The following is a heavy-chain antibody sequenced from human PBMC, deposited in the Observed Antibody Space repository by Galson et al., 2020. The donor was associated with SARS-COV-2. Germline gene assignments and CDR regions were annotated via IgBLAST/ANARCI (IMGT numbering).Heavy chain of an antibody. CDR3: ARDVHDYYDSSGLIDY. D-gene: IGHD3-22*01. CDR2: ISYDGSNK. V-gene: IGHV3-30-3*01. CDR1: GFTFSSYA. J-gene: IGHJ4*02. Sequence: GESLKISCAASGFTFSSYAMHWVRQAPGKGLEWVAVISYDGSNKYYADSVKGRFTISRDNSKNTLYLQMNSLRAEDTAVYYCARDVHDYYDSSGLIDYWGQGTLVTVSS.